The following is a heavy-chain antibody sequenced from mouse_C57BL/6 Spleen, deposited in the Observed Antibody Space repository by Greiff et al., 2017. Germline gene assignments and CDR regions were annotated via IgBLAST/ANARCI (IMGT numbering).Heavy chain of an antibody. Sequence: VQLQQPGAELVKPGASVKLSCKASGYTFTSYWMHWVKQRPGQGLEWIGMIHPNSGSTNYNEKFKSKATLTVDKSSSTAYMQLSSLPSEDSAVYYCAHYYGSSFDDWGQGTTLTVSS. D-gene: IGHD1-1*01. V-gene: IGHV1-64*01. CDR1: GYTFTSYW. CDR3: AHYYGSSFDD. J-gene: IGHJ2*01. CDR2: IHPNSGST.